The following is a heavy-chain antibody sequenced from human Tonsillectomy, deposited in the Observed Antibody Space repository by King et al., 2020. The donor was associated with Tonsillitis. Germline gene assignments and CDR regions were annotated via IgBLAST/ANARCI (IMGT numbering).Heavy chain of an antibody. D-gene: IGHD5-12*01. V-gene: IGHV4-38-2*01. CDR1: GSFVSSGYY. Sequence: VQLQESGPGLVKPSETLSLTCAVSGSFVSSGYYWGWIRQPPGKGLEWTGSIYHSGSTYYNPSLKSRVTISVDTSKNQFSLKLHSVTAADTAVYYCAQSGLYSGYDLGEYYFDYWGQGTLVTVSS. CDR3: AQSGLYSGYDLGEYYFDY. J-gene: IGHJ4*02. CDR2: IYHSGST.